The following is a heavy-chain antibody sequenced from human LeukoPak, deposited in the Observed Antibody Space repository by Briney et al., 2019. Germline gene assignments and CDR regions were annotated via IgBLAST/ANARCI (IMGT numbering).Heavy chain of an antibody. CDR1: GFTFSSYA. CDR2: ISGSGGST. CDR3: AKEFLDNSCYYGGGAVDY. D-gene: IGHD3-22*01. J-gene: IGHJ4*02. V-gene: IGHV3-23*01. Sequence: TGGSLRLSCAASGFTFSSYAMSWVRQAPGKGLEWVSGISGSGGSTYYADSVKGRLTISRDKSKNTLYLQMNSLRAEDTAVYYCAKEFLDNSCYYGGGAVDYWGQGTLVTVSS.